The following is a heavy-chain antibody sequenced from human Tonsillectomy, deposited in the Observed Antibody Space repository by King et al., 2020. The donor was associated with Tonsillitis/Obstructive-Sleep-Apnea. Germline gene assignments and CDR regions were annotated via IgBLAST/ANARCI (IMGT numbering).Heavy chain of an antibody. V-gene: IGHV1-46*01. D-gene: IGHD2-2*02. CDR2: INPSGGST. CDR1: GYTFTSYY. J-gene: IGHJ4*02. Sequence: VQLVESGAEVKKPGASVKVSCKASGYTFTSYYMHWVRQAPGQGLEWMGIINPSGGSTSYAQKFQGRVTMTRDTSTSTVYLELSSLRSEDTAVYYCARRGAYCSSTSCYKFVDYWGQGTLVTVSS. CDR3: ARRGAYCSSTSCYKFVDY.